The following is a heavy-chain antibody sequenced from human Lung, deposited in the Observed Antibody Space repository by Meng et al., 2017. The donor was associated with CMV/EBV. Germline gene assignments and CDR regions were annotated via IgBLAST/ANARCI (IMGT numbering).Heavy chain of an antibody. CDR2: IYYSGST. Sequence: SETLSLXCTVSGGSISSYYWSWIRQPPGKGLEWIGYIYYSGSTNYNPSLKSRVTISVDTSKNQFSLKLSSVTAADTAVYYCARVGWDYYYYGMDVWGQGTTVXVSS. V-gene: IGHV4-59*01. CDR1: GGSISSYY. CDR3: ARVGWDYYYYGMDV. J-gene: IGHJ6*02. D-gene: IGHD2-15*01.